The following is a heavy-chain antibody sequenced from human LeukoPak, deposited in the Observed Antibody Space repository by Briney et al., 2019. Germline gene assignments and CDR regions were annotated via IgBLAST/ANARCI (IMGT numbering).Heavy chain of an antibody. CDR1: GFTFSSYA. Sequence: GGSLRLSCAASGFTFSSYAMPWVRQAPGKGLEWVAVISYDGSNKYYADSVKGRFTISRDNSKNTLYLQMNSLRAEDTAVYYCARSWAVAGETFDYWGQGTLVTVSS. D-gene: IGHD6-19*01. J-gene: IGHJ4*02. V-gene: IGHV3-30*01. CDR3: ARSWAVAGETFDY. CDR2: ISYDGSNK.